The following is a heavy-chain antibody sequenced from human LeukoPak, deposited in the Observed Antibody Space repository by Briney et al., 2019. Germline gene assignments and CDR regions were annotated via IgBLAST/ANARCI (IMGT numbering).Heavy chain of an antibody. Sequence: ASVKVSCKASGYTFTGYYMHWVRQAPGQGLEWMGWINPNSGGTNYAQKFQGRVTMTRDTSISTAYMELSRLRSDDTAVYYCARDKTLLRYFDWYRGYYFDYWGQGTLVTVSS. J-gene: IGHJ4*02. V-gene: IGHV1-2*02. CDR2: INPNSGGT. D-gene: IGHD3-9*01. CDR1: GYTFTGYY. CDR3: ARDKTLLRYFDWYRGYYFDY.